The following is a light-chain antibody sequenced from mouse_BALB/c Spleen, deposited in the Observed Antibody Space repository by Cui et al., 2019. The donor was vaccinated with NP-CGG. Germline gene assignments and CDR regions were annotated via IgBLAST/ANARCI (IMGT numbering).Light chain of an antibody. CDR3: ALWYSNHWV. Sequence: QAVVTQEPALTTSPGETVTLTCRSSTGAVTTSNYANWVQEKPDHLFTGLIGGTNNRAPGVPARFSGSLIGDKAVLTITGVQTEDEAIYFCALWYSNHWVFGGGTKLTVL. J-gene: IGLJ1*01. CDR1: TGAVTTSNY. V-gene: IGLV1*01. CDR2: GTN.